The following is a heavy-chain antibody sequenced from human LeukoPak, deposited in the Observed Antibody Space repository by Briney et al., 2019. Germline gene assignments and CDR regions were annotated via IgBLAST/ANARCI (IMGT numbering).Heavy chain of an antibody. Sequence: ASVKVSCKASGYTFTGYYMHWVRQAPGQGLEWMGWINPNSGGTNYAQKFQGRVTMTRDTSISTAYMELSRLRSDDTAVYYCARDYGDYYDSSGYSYWGQGTLVTVSS. V-gene: IGHV1-2*02. CDR3: ARDYGDYYDSSGYSY. CDR1: GYTFTGYY. D-gene: IGHD3-22*01. CDR2: INPNSGGT. J-gene: IGHJ4*02.